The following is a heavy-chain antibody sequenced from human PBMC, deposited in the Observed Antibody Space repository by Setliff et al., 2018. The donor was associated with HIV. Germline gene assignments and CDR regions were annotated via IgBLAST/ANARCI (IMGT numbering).Heavy chain of an antibody. CDR3: ARGRKSGGDWFDP. J-gene: IGHJ5*02. Sequence: SATLSLTCTVSCGSINYYYWNWIRQPAGKGLEWPGRLHRNGTTNFTPSRKRRISMPVDRSKNKVSMKLTSVTAADTALYYCARGRKSGGDWFDPGGQGSKGTVS. V-gene: IGHV4-4*07. D-gene: IGHD3-16*01. CDR2: LHRNGTT. CDR1: CGSINYYY.